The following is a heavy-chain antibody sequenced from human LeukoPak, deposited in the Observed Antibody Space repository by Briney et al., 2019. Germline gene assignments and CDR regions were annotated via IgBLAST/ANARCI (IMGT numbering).Heavy chain of an antibody. D-gene: IGHD3-22*01. Sequence: ASVKVSCKASGYTFTGYYMHWVRQAPGQGLEWMGWINPNSGGTNYAQKFQGRVTMTRDTSISTAYMELSGLRSDDTAVYYCARGVLYYDSSGYDYFDYWGQGTLVTVSS. CDR2: INPNSGGT. V-gene: IGHV1-2*02. CDR1: GYTFTGYY. J-gene: IGHJ4*02. CDR3: ARGVLYYDSSGYDYFDY.